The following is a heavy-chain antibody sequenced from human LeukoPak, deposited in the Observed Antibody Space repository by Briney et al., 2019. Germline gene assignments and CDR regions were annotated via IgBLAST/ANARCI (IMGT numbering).Heavy chain of an antibody. CDR1: GGSFSGYY. Sequence: SETLSLTCAVYGGSFSGYYWSWIRQPPGKGLEWIGEINHSGSTNYNPSLKSRVTISVDKSKNQFSLKLSSVTAADTAVYYCARHRFLNYGYCSSTSCYRGFDYWGQGTLVTVSS. CDR2: INHSGST. CDR3: ARHRFLNYGYCSSTSCYRGFDY. J-gene: IGHJ4*02. D-gene: IGHD2-2*02. V-gene: IGHV4-34*01.